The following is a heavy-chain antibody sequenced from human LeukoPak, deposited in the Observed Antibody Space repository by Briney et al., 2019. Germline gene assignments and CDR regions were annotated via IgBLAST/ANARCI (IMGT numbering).Heavy chain of an antibody. CDR1: GYTFTDYY. Sequence: GASVKVSCKASGYTFTDYYINWVRQAPGQGLEWIGWINPNSGDTNYAQKFQASVTMTRDTSITTAYMELSRLRSDDTAVYYCARGLPYDSSGHDWFDTWGQGTLVTVSS. V-gene: IGHV1-2*02. CDR3: ARGLPYDSSGHDWFDT. CDR2: INPNSGDT. D-gene: IGHD3-22*01. J-gene: IGHJ5*02.